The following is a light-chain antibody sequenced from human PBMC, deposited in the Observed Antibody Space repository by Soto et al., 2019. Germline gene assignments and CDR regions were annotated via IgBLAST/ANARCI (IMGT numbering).Light chain of an antibody. V-gene: IGKV3-15*01. J-gene: IGKJ2*01. CDR2: SAS. CDR1: HSVSTS. CDR3: QQYIHGYT. Sequence: EVVMTQSPATLSVFPGERVTLSCRASHSVSTSLAWYQQKPGQAPRLLIYSASTRATDIPARFSGSGSGTEFTHTINSLESEDFAVYYCQQYIHGYTFGQGTKLEIK.